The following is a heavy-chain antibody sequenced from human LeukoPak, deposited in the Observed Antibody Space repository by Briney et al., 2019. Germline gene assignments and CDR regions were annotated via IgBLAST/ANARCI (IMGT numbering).Heavy chain of an antibody. CDR2: IIPIFGTA. D-gene: IGHD6-6*01. V-gene: IGHV1-69*13. CDR3: ASRSIGYYYYGMDV. CDR1: GGTFSSYA. Sequence: GASVRVSCKASGGTFSSYALSWVREAPGPGLGWMGGIIPIFGTANYAQKFQGRGTITADESTCTTYMELSSLRSEDTAVDYCASRSIGYYYYGMDVWGQGTTVTVSS. J-gene: IGHJ6*02.